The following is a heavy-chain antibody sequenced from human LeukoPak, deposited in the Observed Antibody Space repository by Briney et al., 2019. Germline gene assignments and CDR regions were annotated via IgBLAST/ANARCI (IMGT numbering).Heavy chain of an antibody. V-gene: IGHV4-31*03. CDR1: GGSISSGGYY. J-gene: IGHJ4*02. CDR3: ASRWFGGRNIDY. CDR2: IYYSGST. Sequence: PWETLSLTCTVSGGSISSGGYYWRWIRQHPGTGLEWIGYIYYSGSTYYNPSLKSRVTISVDTSKNQFSLKLSSVTAADTAVYYCASRWFGGRNIDYWGQGTLVTVSS. D-gene: IGHD3-10*01.